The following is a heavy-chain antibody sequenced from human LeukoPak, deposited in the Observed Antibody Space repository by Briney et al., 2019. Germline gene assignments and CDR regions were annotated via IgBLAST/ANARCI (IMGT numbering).Heavy chain of an antibody. Sequence: SETLSLTCTVSGGSIINTNYYWAWIRQPPGRGLEWMRGIYYPGSTYCRPSLKSRLTISIDTSNNQFFLKLTSVTAEDMAVYYCAGQPWGYHSWFDPWGQGSLVTVSS. CDR3: AGQPWGYHSWFDP. V-gene: IGHV4-39*01. CDR2: IYYPGST. D-gene: IGHD5-12*01. J-gene: IGHJ5*02. CDR1: GGSIINTNYY.